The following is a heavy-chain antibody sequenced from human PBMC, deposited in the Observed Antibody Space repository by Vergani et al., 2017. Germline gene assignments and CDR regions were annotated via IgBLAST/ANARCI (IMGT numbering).Heavy chain of an antibody. D-gene: IGHD5-12*01. V-gene: IGHV3-23*04. CDR3: AKANPRNSGYDYLYYYHAMDV. Sequence: EVQLVESRGDLVQPGGSLRLSCAASGFTFNHYAMNWVRQAPGKGLEWVSGISGSGGSTYYAGSVKGRFTISRDSSKNTLYLQMNSLSAGDTAVYYCAKANPRNSGYDYLYYYHAMDVWGQGTTVTVSS. CDR2: ISGSGGST. CDR1: GFTFNHYA. J-gene: IGHJ6*02.